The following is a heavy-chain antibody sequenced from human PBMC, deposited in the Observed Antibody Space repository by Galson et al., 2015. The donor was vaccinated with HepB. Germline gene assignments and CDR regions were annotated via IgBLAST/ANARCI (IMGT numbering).Heavy chain of an antibody. CDR3: ARGLVVVPAGEFHY. D-gene: IGHD2-15*01. CDR2: ISGRGGGT. V-gene: IGHV3-23*01. Sequence: SLRLSCAASGFTFSTYVMSWIRQAPGKGLEWVSTISGRGGGTSYADSVQGRFTISRDHSQNTLYLQLNSLKAEDTAVYYCARGLVVVPAGEFHYWGQGTLVTVSS. CDR1: GFTFSTYV. J-gene: IGHJ4*02.